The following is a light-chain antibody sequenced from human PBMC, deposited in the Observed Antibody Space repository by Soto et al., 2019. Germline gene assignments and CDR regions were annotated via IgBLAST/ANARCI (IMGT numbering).Light chain of an antibody. CDR3: SSYTGGSTYWI. Sequence: QSVLTQPASVSGSPGQSITISCTGTRSDIGAYNYVSWYQQHPGKAPKLIIYEVNNRPSGVSNRFSGSKSGNTASLPISGLQLEDEADYHCSSYTGGSTYWIFGGGTKLTVL. V-gene: IGLV2-14*01. J-gene: IGLJ3*02. CDR2: EVN. CDR1: RSDIGAYNY.